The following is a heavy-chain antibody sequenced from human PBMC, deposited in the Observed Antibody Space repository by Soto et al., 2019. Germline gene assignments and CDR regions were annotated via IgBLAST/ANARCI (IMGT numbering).Heavy chain of an antibody. D-gene: IGHD3-22*01. CDR2: IYYGGST. CDR1: GGSISSGGYY. J-gene: IGHJ4*01. Sequence: SLSLTGTVSGGSISSGGYYWSWIRQHPGKGLEWIGYIYYGGSTYYNPSLKSRATISGDTSKNQFSLKLSSVTAADTAVYYCARGGYYYENSGQNAYDYWGQGILVTVSS. V-gene: IGHV4-31*03. CDR3: ARGGYYYENSGQNAYDY.